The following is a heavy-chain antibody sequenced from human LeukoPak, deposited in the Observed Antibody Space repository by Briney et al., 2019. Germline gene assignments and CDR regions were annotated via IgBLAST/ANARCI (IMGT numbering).Heavy chain of an antibody. J-gene: IGHJ4*02. CDR2: ISAYNGNT. CDR1: GSTFTSYG. CDR3: ARDYYDSSGYLRDY. V-gene: IGHV1-18*01. Sequence: ASVKVSCKASGSTFTSYGISWVRQAPGQGLEWMGWISAYNGNTNYAQKLQGRITMTTDTSTSTAYMDLRSLRSDDTAVYYCARDYYDSSGYLRDYWGQGTLVTVSS. D-gene: IGHD3-22*01.